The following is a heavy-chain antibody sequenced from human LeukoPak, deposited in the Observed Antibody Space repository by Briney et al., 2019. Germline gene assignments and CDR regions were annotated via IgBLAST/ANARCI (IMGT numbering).Heavy chain of an antibody. J-gene: IGHJ4*02. CDR2: INPNSGGT. Sequence: ASVKVSCKASGYTFTGYYMHWVRQAPGQGLEWVGWINPNSGGTNYAQKFQGRVTMTRDTSISTAYMELSRLRSDDTAVYYCARVLSPFYDYVWGSYRYTGPYFDYWGQGTLVTVSS. CDR1: GYTFTGYY. V-gene: IGHV1-2*02. D-gene: IGHD3-16*02. CDR3: ARVLSPFYDYVWGSYRYTGPYFDY.